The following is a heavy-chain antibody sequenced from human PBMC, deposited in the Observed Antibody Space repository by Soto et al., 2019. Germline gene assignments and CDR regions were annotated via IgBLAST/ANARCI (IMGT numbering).Heavy chain of an antibody. CDR1: GFTISTYG. V-gene: IGHV3-30-3*01. J-gene: IGHJ6*02. CDR3: ARGQRSHYGKDV. CDR2: VSYDGSRK. Sequence: QVQLVESGGGVVQPGRSLRLSCAASGFTISTYGLHWVRQVPGKGLEWVASVSYDGSRKYHADSVEGRFTISRDTSKNTLYLQMNSLRVEDTAIYYCARGQRSHYGKDVWGQGTTVTVSS.